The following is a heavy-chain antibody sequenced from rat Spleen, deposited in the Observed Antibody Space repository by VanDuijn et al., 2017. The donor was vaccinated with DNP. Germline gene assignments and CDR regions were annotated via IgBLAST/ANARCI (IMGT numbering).Heavy chain of an antibody. D-gene: IGHD3-1*01. CDR1: GFTFSNYG. V-gene: IGHV5-19*01. Sequence: EVQLVESGGGLVQPGRSLKLSCAASGFTFSNYGMHWIRQAPGKGLEWVASISNTGDNTYYSDSVKGRFSLSRDNAKSTLYLQMDSLRSEDTATYYCATAHVDYWGQGVMVTVSS. J-gene: IGHJ2*01. CDR3: ATAHVDY. CDR2: ISNTGDNT.